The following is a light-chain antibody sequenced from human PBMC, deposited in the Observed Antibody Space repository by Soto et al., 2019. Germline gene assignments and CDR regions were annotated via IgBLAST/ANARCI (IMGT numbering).Light chain of an antibody. V-gene: IGKV3-20*01. CDR1: QSVSSNS. CDR3: QQDAGLRST. CDR2: GAS. J-gene: IGKJ4*01. Sequence: EIVLAQSPDTLSLSPGERASLSCRASQSVSSNSLAWYQQKAGPAPRLLVYGASSRATGIPDRFSGSGFETGFTLAVTRLEPGDCAASLWQQDAGLRSTCGGGPRVEIK.